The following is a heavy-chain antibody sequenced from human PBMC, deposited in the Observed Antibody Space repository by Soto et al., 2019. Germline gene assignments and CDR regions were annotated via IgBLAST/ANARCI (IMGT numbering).Heavy chain of an antibody. V-gene: IGHV1-18*01. J-gene: IGHJ6*03. CDR2: INPDNGDT. CDR3: ARGVRVSAYLDYYMDV. Sequence: QVQLVQSGAEVKKPGASLKVSCKASGYTFSNFGVSWVRQAPGQGLEWIGWINPDNGDTNYGQKLQGRATMTTDTLTNTAYMEVRGLRSDDTAVYYWARGVRVSAYLDYYMDVWGEGTTVSVSS. D-gene: IGHD3-10*02. CDR1: GYTFSNFG.